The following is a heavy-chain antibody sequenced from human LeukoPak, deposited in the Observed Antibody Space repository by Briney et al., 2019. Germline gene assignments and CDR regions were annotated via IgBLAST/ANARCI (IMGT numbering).Heavy chain of an antibody. CDR3: ARQGSSGSYYMDV. CDR1: GGSISSGGYY. V-gene: IGHV4-30-2*01. D-gene: IGHD6-13*01. J-gene: IGHJ6*03. Sequence: SQTLSLTCTVSGGSISSGGYYWSWIRQPPGKGLEWIGYIYHSGSTYYNPSLKSRVTISVDRSKNQFSLKLSSVTAADTAVYYCARQGSSGSYYMDVWGKGTTVTVSS. CDR2: IYHSGST.